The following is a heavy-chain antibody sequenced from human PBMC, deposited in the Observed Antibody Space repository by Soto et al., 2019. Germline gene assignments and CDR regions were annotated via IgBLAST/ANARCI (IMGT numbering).Heavy chain of an antibody. CDR1: GGSVSSGSYY. CDR2: IYYSGST. Sequence: PSETLSLTCTVSGGSVSSGSYYWSWIRQPPGKGLEWIGYIYYSGSTNYNPSLKSRVTISVDTSKNQFSLKLSSVTAADTAVYNCARATGHSGYDYTSRFDYWGQGTLVTVSS. CDR3: ARATGHSGYDYTSRFDY. D-gene: IGHD5-12*01. V-gene: IGHV4-61*01. J-gene: IGHJ4*02.